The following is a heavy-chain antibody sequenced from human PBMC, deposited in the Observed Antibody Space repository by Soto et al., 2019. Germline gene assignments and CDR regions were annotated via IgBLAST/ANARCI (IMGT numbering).Heavy chain of an antibody. V-gene: IGHV1-24*01. D-gene: IGHD1-26*01. CDR1: GYTLTDLS. CDR3: ATDLGGFLQVIHDS. Sequence: GASVKVSCKVSGYTLTDLSIHWVRQAPGNGLEWMGGFDPEDGETIYAQKFQGRVTMTEDTSTDTAYMELSSLRSEDTAVYYCATDLGGFLQVIHDSWGQGTLVTVSS. J-gene: IGHJ4*02. CDR2: FDPEDGET.